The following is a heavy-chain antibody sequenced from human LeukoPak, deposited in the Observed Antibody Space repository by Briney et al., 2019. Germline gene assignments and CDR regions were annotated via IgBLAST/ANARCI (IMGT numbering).Heavy chain of an antibody. Sequence: GASVKVSCKASGYTFTSYGISWVRQAPGQGLGWMGWISAYNGNTNYAQKLQGRVTMTTDTSTSTAYMELRSLRSDDTAVYYCAREGITFGGVIVLADYWGQGTLVTVSS. J-gene: IGHJ4*02. CDR2: ISAYNGNT. CDR3: AREGITFGGVIVLADY. CDR1: GYTFTSYG. D-gene: IGHD3-16*02. V-gene: IGHV1-18*01.